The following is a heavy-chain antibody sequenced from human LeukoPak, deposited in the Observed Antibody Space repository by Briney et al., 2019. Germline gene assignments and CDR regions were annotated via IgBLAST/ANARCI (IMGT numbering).Heavy chain of an antibody. J-gene: IGHJ3*02. D-gene: IGHD4-11*01. V-gene: IGHV4-4*07. CDR3: AREDMTSGAFDI. CDR1: DGSISSYY. CDR2: IYTSGST. Sequence: SETLSLTCTVSDGSISSYYWNWIRQPAGKGLEWIGRIYTSGSTNYNPSLKSRLTMSVDTSKKQFSLKVSSVTAADTAVYYCAREDMTSGAFDIWGQRTMVTVSS.